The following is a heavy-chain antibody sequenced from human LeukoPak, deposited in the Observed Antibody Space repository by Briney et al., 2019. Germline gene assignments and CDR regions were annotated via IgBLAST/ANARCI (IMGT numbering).Heavy chain of an antibody. V-gene: IGHV4-34*01. J-gene: IGHJ4*02. D-gene: IGHD5-12*01. CDR1: GGSFSGYY. CDR2: IPHSGST. CDR3: PRRTTYSGYIY. Sequence: SETLSPTCAVYGGSFSGYYWSWIRQPPRKGLEWIRVIPHSGSTNYDPSLKSRVTISVDTSKNQFSLKLSTLTASEPAVYYCPRRTTYSGYIYWGQGTLVTVSS.